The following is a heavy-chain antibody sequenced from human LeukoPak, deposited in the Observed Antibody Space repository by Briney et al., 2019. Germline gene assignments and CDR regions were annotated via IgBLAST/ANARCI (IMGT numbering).Heavy chain of an antibody. CDR2: ISSSSSYI. D-gene: IGHD6-19*01. J-gene: IGHJ3*02. CDR3: ARASGYSSGWYGMENDAFDI. Sequence: GGSLRLSCAASGFTFSSYSMNWVRQAPGKGLEWVSSISSSSSYIYYADSVKGRFTISRDNAKNSLYLQMNSLRAEDTAVYYCARASGYSSGWYGMENDAFDIWGQGTMVTVSS. CDR1: GFTFSSYS. V-gene: IGHV3-21*01.